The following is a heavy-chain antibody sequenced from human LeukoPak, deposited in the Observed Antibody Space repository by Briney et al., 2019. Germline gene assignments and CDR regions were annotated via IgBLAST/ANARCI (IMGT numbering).Heavy chain of an antibody. CDR3: ARRWNYGRNYDIDV. D-gene: IGHD1-7*01. V-gene: IGHV4-34*01. J-gene: IGHJ6*03. Sequence: SETLSLTCAVYGGSFSNYYWSWICQSPGKGLEWIGEINDSGTINYNPSLMSRVTISVDKSKNQFSLKLSSVTAADTAVYYCARRWNYGRNYDIDVWGKGATVSVSS. CDR2: INDSGTI. CDR1: GGSFSNYY.